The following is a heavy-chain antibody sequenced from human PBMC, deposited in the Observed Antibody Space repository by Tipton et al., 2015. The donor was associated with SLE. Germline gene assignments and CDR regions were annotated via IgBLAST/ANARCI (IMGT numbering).Heavy chain of an antibody. CDR3: AREDIVLMVYALVDV. V-gene: IGHV4-39*07. CDR2: IYYSGSI. CDR1: GGSISSSSYY. D-gene: IGHD2-8*01. J-gene: IGHJ6*04. Sequence: TLSLTCTVSGGSISSSSYYWGWIRRPPGKGLEWIGSIYYSGSIYYNPSLKSRVTISVDTSKNQFSLKLSSVTAADTAVYYCAREDIVLMVYALVDVWGKGTTVTVSS.